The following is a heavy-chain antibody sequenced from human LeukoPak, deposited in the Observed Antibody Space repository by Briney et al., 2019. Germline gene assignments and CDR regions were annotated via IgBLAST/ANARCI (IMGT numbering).Heavy chain of an antibody. D-gene: IGHD6-19*01. CDR2: ISGSGGST. CDR3: AKKASGWYGNSFDY. Sequence: PGGSLRLSCAASGFTFSSYSMNWVRQAPGKGLEWVSAISGSGGSTYYADSVKGRFTISRDNSKNTLYLQMNSLRAEDTAVYYCAKKASGWYGNSFDYWGQGTLVTVSS. V-gene: IGHV3-23*01. J-gene: IGHJ4*02. CDR1: GFTFSSYS.